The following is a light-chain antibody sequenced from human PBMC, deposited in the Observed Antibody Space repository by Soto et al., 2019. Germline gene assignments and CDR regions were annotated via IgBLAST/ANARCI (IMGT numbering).Light chain of an antibody. CDR1: QSVSSS. J-gene: IGKJ1*01. Sequence: EIVMTQSPATLSVSPGERATLSCRASQSVSSSLAWYQHKPGQALRLLIYGASTRATGIPARFSGSGSGTEFTLPISSLQSEDFAVYYCQHYNNWPLTFGQGTKVEVK. CDR3: QHYNNWPLT. V-gene: IGKV3-15*01. CDR2: GAS.